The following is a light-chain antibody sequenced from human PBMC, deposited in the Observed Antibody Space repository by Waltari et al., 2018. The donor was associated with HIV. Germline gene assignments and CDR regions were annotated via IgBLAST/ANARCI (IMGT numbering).Light chain of an antibody. V-gene: IGKV3-15*01. J-gene: IGKJ2*01. Sequence: EIVMTQSPATLSLFPGERATLSARASQSVSSNLAWYQQKPGQAPRLLIYGASTRANGIPARFSGSGSGTEFTLTISSLQSEDFAVYYCQQYNNWPPEYTFGQGTKLEIK. CDR2: GAS. CDR3: QQYNNWPPEYT. CDR1: QSVSSN.